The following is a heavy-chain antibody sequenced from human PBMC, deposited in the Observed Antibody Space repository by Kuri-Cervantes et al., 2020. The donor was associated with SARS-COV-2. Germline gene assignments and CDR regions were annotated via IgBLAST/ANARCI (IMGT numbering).Heavy chain of an antibody. D-gene: IGHD1-7*01. CDR1: GFSFSAYG. CDR3: AKVGQLELQYPIGYYYYYMDV. J-gene: IGHJ6*03. Sequence: GGSLRLSCAASGFSFSAYGMYWVRQAPGKGLEWVAFIEYDGSSKYYADSVTGRFTVSRDNSKNTLFLHMDSLRGEDTAVYYCAKVGQLELQYPIGYYYYYMDVWGKGTTVTVSS. CDR2: IEYDGSSK. V-gene: IGHV3-30*02.